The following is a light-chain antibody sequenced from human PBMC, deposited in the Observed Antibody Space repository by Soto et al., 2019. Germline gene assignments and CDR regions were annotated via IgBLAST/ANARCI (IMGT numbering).Light chain of an antibody. V-gene: IGKV1-9*01. CDR3: QQLNSYPLT. CDR1: QGISSY. CDR2: AAS. Sequence: DIQLTQSPSFLSASVGDRVTITCRASQGISSYLAWYQQKPGKAPKLLIYAASTLQSGVPSRFSGSGSGTEFTLTISSLQPEDFATYCCQQLNSYPLTFGGVTKVDI. J-gene: IGKJ4*01.